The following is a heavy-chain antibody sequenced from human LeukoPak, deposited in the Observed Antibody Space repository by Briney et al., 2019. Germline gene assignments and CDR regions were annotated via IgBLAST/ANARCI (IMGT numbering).Heavy chain of an antibody. J-gene: IGHJ6*03. V-gene: IGHV4-39*01. CDR3: ASLTYYYDSSGYYSPQYYYYYYMDV. D-gene: IGHD3-22*01. CDR1: GGSISSSSYY. Sequence: PSETLSLTCTVSGGSISSSSYYWGWIRQPPGKGLERIGSIYYSGSTYYNPSLKSRVTISVDTSKNQFSLKLSSVTAADTAVYYCASLTYYYDSSGYYSPQYYYYYYMDVWGKGTTVTVSS. CDR2: IYYSGST.